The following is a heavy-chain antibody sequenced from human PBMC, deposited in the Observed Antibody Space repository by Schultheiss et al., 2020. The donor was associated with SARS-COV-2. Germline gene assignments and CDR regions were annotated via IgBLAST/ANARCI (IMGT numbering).Heavy chain of an antibody. CDR2: INHDGSEK. J-gene: IGHJ4*02. CDR3: AASGSYSPIDY. Sequence: GGSLRLSCAGSGVTFSNYWMSWVRQAPGKGLEWVANINHDGSEKYYVGSVKGRFTISRDSAKNSLYLQMNSLRAEDTAVYYCAASGSYSPIDYWGQGTLVTVSS. D-gene: IGHD1-26*01. CDR1: GVTFSNYW. V-gene: IGHV3-7*03.